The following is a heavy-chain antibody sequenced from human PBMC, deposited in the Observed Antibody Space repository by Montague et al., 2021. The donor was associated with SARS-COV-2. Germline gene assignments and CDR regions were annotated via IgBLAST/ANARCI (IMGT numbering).Heavy chain of an antibody. CDR3: ASDAYGDHVGFFHH. D-gene: IGHD4-17*01. J-gene: IGHJ1*01. CDR1: GFTFSSYA. CDR2: ISYAEYNK. Sequence: SLRLSCAASGFTFSSYAMHWVRQAPGKGLEWVAVISYAEYNKYYXDSXKGRFTISRDNSKNTLYLQMDSQRPDDTAVYYCASDAYGDHVGFFHHWGQGSLVTVSS. V-gene: IGHV3-30-3*01.